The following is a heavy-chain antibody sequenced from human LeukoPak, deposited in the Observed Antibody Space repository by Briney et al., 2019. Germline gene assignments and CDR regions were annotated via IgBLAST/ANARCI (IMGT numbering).Heavy chain of an antibody. CDR2: ISSSGSTI. V-gene: IGHV3-48*03. CDR3: AKANTDIVVVPAAWSDY. Sequence: PGGSLRLSCAASGFTFSSYEMNWVRQAPGKGLEWVSYISSSGSTIYYADSVKGRFTISRDNFKNTLYLQMNSLRAEHTAVYYCAKANTDIVVVPAAWSDYWGQGTLVTVSS. J-gene: IGHJ4*02. CDR1: GFTFSSYE. D-gene: IGHD2-2*01.